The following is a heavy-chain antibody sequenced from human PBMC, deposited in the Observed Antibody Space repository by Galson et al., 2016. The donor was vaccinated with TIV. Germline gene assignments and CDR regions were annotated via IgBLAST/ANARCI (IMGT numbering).Heavy chain of an antibody. V-gene: IGHV6-1*01. D-gene: IGHD6-13*01. J-gene: IGHJ6*02. CDR3: ARFSRWHHGTDV. Sequence: CAISGDSVSSNSAWNWIRQSPSRGLEWLGRTYYRSKWYNDYALSVDTSKNQFSLKLSSLTAADTAVYYCARFSRWHHGTDVWGQGSTVTVSS. CDR2: TYYRSKWYN. CDR1: GDSVSSNSA.